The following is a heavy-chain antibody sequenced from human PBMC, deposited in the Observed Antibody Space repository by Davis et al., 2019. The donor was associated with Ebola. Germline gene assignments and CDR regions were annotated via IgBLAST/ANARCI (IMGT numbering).Heavy chain of an antibody. CDR2: IYYSGST. J-gene: IGHJ6*04. CDR1: GGSFSGYY. D-gene: IGHD6-6*01. CDR3: ARQSYSSFPYGMDV. V-gene: IGHV4-34*01. Sequence: MPSETLSLTCAVYGGSFSGYYWGWIRQPPGKGLEWIGSIYYSGSTNYNPSLKSRVTISVDTSKNQFSLKLSSVTAADTAVYYCARQSYSSFPYGMDVWGKGTTVTVSS.